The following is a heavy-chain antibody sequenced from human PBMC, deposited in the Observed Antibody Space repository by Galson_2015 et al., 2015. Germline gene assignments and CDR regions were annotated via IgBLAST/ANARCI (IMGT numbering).Heavy chain of an antibody. CDR1: GGSISSGGYY. V-gene: IGHV4-31*01. Sequence: TLSLTCTVSGGSISSGGYYWSWIRQHPGKGLEWIGYIYYSGSTYYNPSLKSLVTISVDTSKNQFSLKLSSVTAADTAVYYCARTYYDFWSGYYWKWFDPWGQGTLVTVSS. CDR3: ARTYYDFWSGYYWKWFDP. CDR2: IYYSGST. D-gene: IGHD3-3*01. J-gene: IGHJ5*02.